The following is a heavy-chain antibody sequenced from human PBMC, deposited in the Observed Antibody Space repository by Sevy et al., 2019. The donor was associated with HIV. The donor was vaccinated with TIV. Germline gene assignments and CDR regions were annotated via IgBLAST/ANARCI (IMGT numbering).Heavy chain of an antibody. D-gene: IGHD2-15*01. J-gene: IGHJ5*02. CDR1: GFTFGDYA. V-gene: IGHV3-49*04. Sequence: GGSLRLSCTASGFTFGDYAMSWVRQAPGKGLEWVGFIRSKAYGGTTEYAASGKGRFTISRVDSKSIAYLQMNSLNTEDTAVYYCTGLIVVVVAATPAPGWFDPWGQGTLVTVSS. CDR2: IRSKAYGGTT. CDR3: TGLIVVVVAATPAPGWFDP.